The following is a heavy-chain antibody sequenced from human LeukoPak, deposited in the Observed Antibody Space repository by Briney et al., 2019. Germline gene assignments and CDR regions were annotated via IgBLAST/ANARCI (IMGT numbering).Heavy chain of an antibody. J-gene: IGHJ4*02. V-gene: IGHV1-69*13. D-gene: IGHD6-19*01. CDR3: ARDRPYTGGWRGFDY. Sequence: SVKVSCKASGGTFSRYAISWVRQAPGQGPEWMGGIIPMFGIANYAQKFQGRVTITADESTSTAYMELSSLRSEDTAVYYCARDRPYTGGWRGFDYWGQGTLVTVSS. CDR1: GGTFSRYA. CDR2: IIPMFGIA.